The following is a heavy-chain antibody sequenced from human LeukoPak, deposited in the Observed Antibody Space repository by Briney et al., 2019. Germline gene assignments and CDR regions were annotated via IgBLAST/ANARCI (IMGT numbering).Heavy chain of an antibody. V-gene: IGHV3-7*01. D-gene: IGHD3-10*01. J-gene: IGHJ4*02. Sequence: GGSLRLSCAASGFTFSSYWMSWVRQAPGKGLEWVANIKQDGSEKYYVDSVKGRFTISRDNAKNSLYLQMNSLRAEDTAVYYCARASKMVRGVIDLVFRAGKQYYFDYWGQGTLVTVSS. CDR1: GFTFSSYW. CDR3: ARASKMVRGVIDLVFRAGKQYYFDY. CDR2: IKQDGSEK.